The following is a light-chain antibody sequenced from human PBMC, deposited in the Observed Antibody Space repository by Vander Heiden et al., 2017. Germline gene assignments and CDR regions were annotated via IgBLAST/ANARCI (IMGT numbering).Light chain of an antibody. Sequence: QSALTQPRPVPGSPGQSVTISCTGTSIDIGNFDFVSWYQHHPGKALKLIIYDVTKRPSGVPDRFSGSKTGTTASLPISGLQPEADADYCCCSCARMYTFLFGGGTKLTVL. CDR1: SIDIGNFDF. CDR2: DVT. J-gene: IGLJ2*01. V-gene: IGLV2-11*01. CDR3: CSCARMYTFL.